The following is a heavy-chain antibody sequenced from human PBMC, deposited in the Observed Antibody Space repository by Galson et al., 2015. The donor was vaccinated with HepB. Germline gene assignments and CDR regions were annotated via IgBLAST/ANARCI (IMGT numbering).Heavy chain of an antibody. Sequence: SVKVSCKASGYPFSDYPTHWVRQAPGQRLEWMGWINAGSGDTKYSQQFQGRVTFTRDTSASTAYMELGSLRSEDTAVYYCARTFDTYYMDVWGKGTTVTVSS. V-gene: IGHV1-3*01. CDR3: ARTFDTYYMDV. J-gene: IGHJ6*03. CDR2: INAGSGDT. CDR1: GYPFSDYP.